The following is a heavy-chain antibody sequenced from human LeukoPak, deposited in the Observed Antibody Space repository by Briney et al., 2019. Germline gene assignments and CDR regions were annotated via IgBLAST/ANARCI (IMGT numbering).Heavy chain of an antibody. J-gene: IGHJ4*02. CDR2: ISSSSSYI. CDR3: ARGYSGYDQYFDY. CDR1: GFTFSSYS. D-gene: IGHD5-12*01. Sequence: GGSLRLSCAASGFTFSSYSMNWVRQAPGKGLEWVSSISSSSSYIYCADSVKGRFTISRDNAKNSLYLQMNSLRAEDTAVYYCARGYSGYDQYFDYWGQGTLVTVSS. V-gene: IGHV3-21*01.